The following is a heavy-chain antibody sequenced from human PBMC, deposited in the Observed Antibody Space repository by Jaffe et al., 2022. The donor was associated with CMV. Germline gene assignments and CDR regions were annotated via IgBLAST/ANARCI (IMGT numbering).Heavy chain of an antibody. V-gene: IGHV4-34*01. Sequence: QVQLQQWGAGLLKPSETLSLTCAVYGGSFSGYYWSWIRQPPGKGLEWIGEINHSGSTNYNPSLKSRVTISVDTSKNQFSLKLSSVTAADTAVYYCASLPFFVAAAGTTGVYYYYMDVWGKGTTVTVSS. CDR1: GGSFSGYY. CDR2: INHSGST. D-gene: IGHD6-13*01. J-gene: IGHJ6*03. CDR3: ASLPFFVAAAGTTGVYYYYMDV.